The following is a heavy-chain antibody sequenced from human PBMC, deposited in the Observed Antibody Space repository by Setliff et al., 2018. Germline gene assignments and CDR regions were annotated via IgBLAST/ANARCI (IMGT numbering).Heavy chain of an antibody. J-gene: IGHJ4*02. Sequence: LRLSCAASGFTFTLFAFHWVRQAPGKGLEWLAVVSYDGNNNYYGDSVKGRFTISRDNSKNTVFLQLNSLRDDDTAVYYCARAPNIFAGNFDFWGQGALVTVS. CDR3: ARAPNIFAGNFDF. CDR2: VSYDGNNN. CDR1: GFTFTLFA. D-gene: IGHD2-21*01. V-gene: IGHV3-30-3*01.